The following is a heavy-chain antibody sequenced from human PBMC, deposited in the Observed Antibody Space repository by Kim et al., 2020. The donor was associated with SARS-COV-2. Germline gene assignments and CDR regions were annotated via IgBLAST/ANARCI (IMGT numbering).Heavy chain of an antibody. CDR2: IIPFVVTT. CDR3: AREAPGEDFEH. CDR1: GGTFSNYA. Sequence: SVKVSCKASGGTFSNYAISWVRQAPGQGLEWMGLIIPFVVTTYYAQKLQDRVTITADESTTTAYMELSSLRSEDTAVYFCAREAPGEDFEHWGQGTLV. V-gene: IGHV1-69*13. D-gene: IGHD3-16*01. J-gene: IGHJ4*02.